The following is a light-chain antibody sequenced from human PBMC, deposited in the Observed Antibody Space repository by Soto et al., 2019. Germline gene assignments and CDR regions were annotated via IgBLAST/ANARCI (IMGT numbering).Light chain of an antibody. CDR2: GAS. CDR1: QSVSSN. Sequence: EIVMTQSPATLSVSPGERATLSCRASQSVSSNLAWYQQNPGQAPRLLIYGASTRATGIPARFSGSGSGTEFTLTISSLQSKDFAVYYCQQYNNWPPWTFGQGSKVKIK. J-gene: IGKJ1*01. CDR3: QQYNNWPPWT. V-gene: IGKV3-15*01.